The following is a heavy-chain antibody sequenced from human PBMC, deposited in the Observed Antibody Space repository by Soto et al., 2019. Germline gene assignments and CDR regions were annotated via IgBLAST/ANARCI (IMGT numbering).Heavy chain of an antibody. Sequence: EVQLLESGGGLVQPGGSLRLSCVASGFTFSSYAVTWVRQAPGKGLEWVSGISGGGGRTYYADSVKGRFTISRDNSKKTLYLQMNNLRAEDTAVYYCAKDFNLHDFRSDYSNGMDVWGQGTTVTVSS. V-gene: IGHV3-23*01. D-gene: IGHD3-3*01. J-gene: IGHJ6*02. CDR1: GFTFSSYA. CDR3: AKDFNLHDFRSDYSNGMDV. CDR2: ISGGGGRT.